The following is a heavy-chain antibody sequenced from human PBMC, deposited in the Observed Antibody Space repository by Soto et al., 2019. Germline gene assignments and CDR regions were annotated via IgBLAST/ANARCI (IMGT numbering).Heavy chain of an antibody. CDR3: ARVTCSTRYSSGCGAFDI. Sequence: ASVKVSCKASGGTFSSYAISWVRQAPGQGLEWMGGIIPIFGTANYAQKFQGRVTITADESTSTAYMELSSLRSEDTAVYYCARVTCSTRYSSGCGAFDIWGQGTMVT. CDR1: GGTFSSYA. D-gene: IGHD6-19*01. CDR2: IIPIFGTA. V-gene: IGHV1-69*13. J-gene: IGHJ3*02.